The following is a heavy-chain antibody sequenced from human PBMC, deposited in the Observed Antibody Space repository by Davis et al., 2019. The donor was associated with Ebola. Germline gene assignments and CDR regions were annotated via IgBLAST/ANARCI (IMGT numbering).Heavy chain of an antibody. CDR2: INPSGGST. Sequence: AASVKVSCKASGYTFTSYYMHWVRQAPGQGLEWMGIINPSGGSTSYAQKFQGRVTITADKSTSTAYMELSSLRSEDTAVYYCARDQVAGTYYYGMDVWGQGTTVTVSS. D-gene: IGHD6-19*01. J-gene: IGHJ6*02. CDR3: ARDQVAGTYYYGMDV. CDR1: GYTFTSYY. V-gene: IGHV1-46*01.